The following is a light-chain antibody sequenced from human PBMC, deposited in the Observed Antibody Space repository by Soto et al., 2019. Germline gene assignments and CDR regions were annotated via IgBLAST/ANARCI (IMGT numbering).Light chain of an antibody. J-gene: IGKJ1*01. CDR1: QSVKTY. CDR3: QQGYSNPWT. CDR2: AAS. Sequence: DIQMTQSPSSLSASVGDRVTITCRASQSVKTYLHWYQQKEGQAPKLXIYAASNLQSGVPSRFSGRGSGTDFTLTVESLQPEDFATYYCQQGYSNPWTFGQGTKVDIK. V-gene: IGKV1-39*01.